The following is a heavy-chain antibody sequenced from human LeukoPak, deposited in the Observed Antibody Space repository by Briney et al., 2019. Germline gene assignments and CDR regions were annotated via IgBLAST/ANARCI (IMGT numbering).Heavy chain of an antibody. Sequence: SGTLSLTCAVSGGSISSSNWWSWVRQPPGKGLEWIGEIYHSGSTNYNPSLKSRVTISVDKSKNQFSLKLSSVTAADTAVYYCARRGYDSSGYYYAYWGQGTLVTVSS. CDR2: IYHSGST. CDR3: ARRGYDSSGYYYAY. CDR1: GGSISSSNW. V-gene: IGHV4-4*02. D-gene: IGHD3-22*01. J-gene: IGHJ4*02.